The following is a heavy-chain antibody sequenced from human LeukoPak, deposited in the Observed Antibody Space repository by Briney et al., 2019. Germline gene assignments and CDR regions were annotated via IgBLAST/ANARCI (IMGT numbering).Heavy chain of an antibody. J-gene: IGHJ4*02. Sequence: SETLSLTCAVYGGSFSGYYWSWIRQPPGKGLEWIGEINHSGSTNYNPSLKSRVTISVDTSKNQFSLKLSSVTAADTAVYYCARGEEAVRLWCFFHWGQGTLVTVSS. CDR2: INHSGST. CDR3: ARGEEAVRLWCFFH. D-gene: IGHD2-21*01. CDR1: GGSFSGYY. V-gene: IGHV4-34*01.